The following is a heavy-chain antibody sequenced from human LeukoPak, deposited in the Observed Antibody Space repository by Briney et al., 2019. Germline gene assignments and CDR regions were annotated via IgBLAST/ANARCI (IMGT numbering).Heavy chain of an antibody. CDR2: ISYDGSNK. J-gene: IGHJ4*02. Sequence: GGSLRLSCAASGFTFSSYAMHWVRQAPGKGLEWVAVISYDGSNKYYADSVKDRFTISRDNAKNSLYLQMNSLRAEDAAVYYCTRENWYIDYWGQGNLVTVSS. V-gene: IGHV3-30*04. CDR3: TRENWYIDY. CDR1: GFTFSSYA.